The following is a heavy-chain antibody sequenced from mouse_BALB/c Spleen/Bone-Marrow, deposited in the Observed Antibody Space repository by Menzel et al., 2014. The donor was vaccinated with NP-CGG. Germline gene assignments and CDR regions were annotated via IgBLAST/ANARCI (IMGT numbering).Heavy chain of an antibody. CDR3: ASDYDYFDY. D-gene: IGHD2-4*01. V-gene: IGHV5-17*02. J-gene: IGHJ2*01. CDR2: ISSGSSTI. CDR1: GFTFSSLG. Sequence: EVKLVESGGGLVQPGGSRKLSCAASGFTFSSLGMHWVRQAPEKGLEWVAYISSGSSTIYYADTVKGRFTISRDNPKNTLFLQMTSLRSEDTAMYYCASDYDYFDYWGQGTTLTVSS.